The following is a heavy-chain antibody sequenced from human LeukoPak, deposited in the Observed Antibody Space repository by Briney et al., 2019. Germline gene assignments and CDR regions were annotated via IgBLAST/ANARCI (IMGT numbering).Heavy chain of an antibody. J-gene: IGHJ4*02. Sequence: GGSLRLSCAASGFTFSDYYMSWIRQAPGKGLEWVSYISSSGSTIYYADSVKGRFTISRDNAKNSLYLQMNSLRAEDTAVYYCGSGSYYAQTFDYWGQGTLVTVSS. CDR2: ISSSGSTI. V-gene: IGHV3-11*01. CDR3: GSGSYYAQTFDY. D-gene: IGHD1-26*01. CDR1: GFTFSDYY.